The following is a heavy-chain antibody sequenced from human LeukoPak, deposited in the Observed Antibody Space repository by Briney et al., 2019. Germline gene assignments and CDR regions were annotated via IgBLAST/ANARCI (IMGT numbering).Heavy chain of an antibody. CDR1: GFTFSSYS. CDR2: ISSSSSYI. D-gene: IGHD2-15*01. CDR3: AKGVDYCSGGSCPADY. V-gene: IGHV3-21*01. J-gene: IGHJ4*02. Sequence: GGSLRLSCAASGFTFSSYSMNWVRQAPGEGLEWVSSISSSSSYIYYADSVKGRFTISRDNAKNSLYLQMNSLRAEDTAVYYCAKGVDYCSGGSCPADYWGPGTLVTVSS.